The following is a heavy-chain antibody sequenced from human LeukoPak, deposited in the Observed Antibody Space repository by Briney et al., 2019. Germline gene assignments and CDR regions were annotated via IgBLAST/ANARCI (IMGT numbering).Heavy chain of an antibody. CDR2: ISYEGSNK. D-gene: IGHD3-10*01. Sequence: GGSLRLSCAASGFTFISYWMSWVRQAPGKGLEWVSVISYEGSNKYYADSVKGRFTISRDNSKNTLYLQMNSLRAEDTAVYYCARDGARKIKGEFDPWGQGTLVTVSS. CDR1: GFTFISYW. CDR3: ARDGARKIKGEFDP. J-gene: IGHJ5*02. V-gene: IGHV3-30*03.